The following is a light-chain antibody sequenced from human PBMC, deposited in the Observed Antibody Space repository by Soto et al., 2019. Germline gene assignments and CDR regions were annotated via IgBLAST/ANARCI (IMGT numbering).Light chain of an antibody. V-gene: IGKV1-5*03. J-gene: IGKJ1*01. CDR1: QSICSW. Sequence: DIQMTQSPSTLSASVGDRVTITCRASQSICSWLAWYQQKPGKAPKLMIYKAYSLESGVPSRFSGSGSGTEFTLTISSLQPDDFATYFCQQYNSYSQTFGQGTKVEIK. CDR2: KAY. CDR3: QQYNSYSQT.